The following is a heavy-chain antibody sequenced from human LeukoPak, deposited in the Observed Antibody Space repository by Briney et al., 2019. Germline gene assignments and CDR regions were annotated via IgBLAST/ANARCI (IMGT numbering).Heavy chain of an antibody. CDR3: ARHSFQGVVRYYYYMDV. Sequence: SETLSLTCAVYGGSFSGYYWSWIRQPPGKGLEWIGEINHSGSTNYNPSLKSRVTISVDTSKNQFSLKLSSVTAADTAVYYCARHSFQGVVRYYYYMDVWGKGTTVTISS. D-gene: IGHD3-10*01. CDR2: INHSGST. CDR1: GGSFSGYY. J-gene: IGHJ6*03. V-gene: IGHV4-34*01.